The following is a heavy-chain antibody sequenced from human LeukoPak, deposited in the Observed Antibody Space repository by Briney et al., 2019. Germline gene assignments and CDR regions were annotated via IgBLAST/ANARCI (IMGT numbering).Heavy chain of an antibody. Sequence: GASVKVSCKASGYTSTGYYIHWVRQAPGQGLEWMGWINPNSGGTNYAQKFQGRVTMTRDSSISTAYMKLSRLISDDTAVYYCAREMANFNYLDFWGQGTLVTVSS. CDR3: AREMANFNYLDF. CDR1: GYTSTGYY. V-gene: IGHV1-2*02. CDR2: INPNSGGT. D-gene: IGHD5-24*01. J-gene: IGHJ4*02.